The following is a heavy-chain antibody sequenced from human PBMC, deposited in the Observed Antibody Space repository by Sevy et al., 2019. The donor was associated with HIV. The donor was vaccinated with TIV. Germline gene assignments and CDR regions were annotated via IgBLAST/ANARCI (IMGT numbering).Heavy chain of an antibody. D-gene: IGHD6-13*01. CDR3: ASLFSSSWYQDY. V-gene: IGHV4-59*08. CDR2: IFSSGST. Sequence: SETLSLTCTVSAVSFSRNYWTWIRQPPGKGLEYIGYIFSSGSTDYNPSLKSRVTISVDTSKNQFSLKLSSVTAADTAVYYCASLFSSSWYQDYWGQGTLVTVSS. CDR1: AVSFSRNY. J-gene: IGHJ4*02.